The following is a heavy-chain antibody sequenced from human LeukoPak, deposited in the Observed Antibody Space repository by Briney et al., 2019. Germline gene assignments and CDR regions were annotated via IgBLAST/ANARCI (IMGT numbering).Heavy chain of an antibody. J-gene: IGHJ6*03. CDR2: IYYSGST. CDR1: GGSISSGDYY. Sequence: SETLSLTCTVSGGSISSGDYYWSWIRQPPGKGLEWIGYIYYSGSTYYNPSLKSRVTISVDTSKNQSSLKLSSVTAADTAVYYCARRFVGATDYYYMDVWGKGTTVTVSS. D-gene: IGHD1-26*01. V-gene: IGHV4-30-4*08. CDR3: ARRFVGATDYYYMDV.